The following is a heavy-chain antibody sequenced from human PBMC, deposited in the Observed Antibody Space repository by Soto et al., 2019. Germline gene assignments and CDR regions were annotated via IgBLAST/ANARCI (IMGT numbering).Heavy chain of an antibody. D-gene: IGHD3-16*01. J-gene: IGHJ6*02. CDR3: AMVDNYVTPTPQDV. Sequence: QVQLVQSGDEVRKLGSSVKVSCKAPGYMFVNYVMAWGRRAPGQGLEGMGWISPYSGNTHYASKVQARLTMTTDTSTSTAYMDLGSLTSDDTAVYYCAMVDNYVTPTPQDVWGQGTTVTVSS. V-gene: IGHV1-18*01. CDR1: GYMFVNYV. CDR2: ISPYSGNT.